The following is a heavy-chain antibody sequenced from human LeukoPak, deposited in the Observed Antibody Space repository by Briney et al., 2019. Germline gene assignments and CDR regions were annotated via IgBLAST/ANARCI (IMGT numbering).Heavy chain of an antibody. CDR2: IIPIFGTA. J-gene: IGHJ4*02. D-gene: IGHD1-26*01. V-gene: IGHV1-69*13. Sequence: ASVKVSCKASGGTFSSYAISWVRQAPGQGLEWMGGIIPIFGTANYAQKFQGRVTITADESTSTAYMELSSLRPEDTAVYYCARAPYSGSRHAHHSVQDWGQGTLVTVSS. CDR1: GGTFSSYA. CDR3: ARAPYSGSRHAHHSVQD.